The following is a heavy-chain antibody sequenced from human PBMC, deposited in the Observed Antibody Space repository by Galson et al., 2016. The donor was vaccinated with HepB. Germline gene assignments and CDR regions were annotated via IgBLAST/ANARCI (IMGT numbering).Heavy chain of an antibody. CDR3: ARAGPYDRSGFDY. D-gene: IGHD3-22*01. CDR1: GASISSGGYH. J-gene: IGHJ4*02. V-gene: IGHV4-31*03. CDR2: IYYSGST. Sequence: TLSLTCTVSGASISSGGYHWNWIRQHPGKGLEWIGYIYYSGSTYYNPSLKSRITISVDTSKNQFSLKLNSVTAADTAVYYCARAGPYDRSGFDYWGQGTQVTVSS.